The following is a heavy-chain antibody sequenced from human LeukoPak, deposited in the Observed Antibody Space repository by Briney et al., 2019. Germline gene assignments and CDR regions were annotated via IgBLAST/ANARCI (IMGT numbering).Heavy chain of an antibody. V-gene: IGHV4-59*11. Sequence: PSETLSLTCTVSGGSISSHYWSWIRQPPGKGLEWIGYIYYSGSTNYNPSLKSRVTISVDTSKSQFSMKLSSVTAADTAVYYCARIEYYYGSGFLNHYYYYMDVWGKGTTVTVSS. J-gene: IGHJ6*03. CDR3: ARIEYYYGSGFLNHYYYYMDV. CDR1: GGSISSHY. CDR2: IYYSGST. D-gene: IGHD3-10*01.